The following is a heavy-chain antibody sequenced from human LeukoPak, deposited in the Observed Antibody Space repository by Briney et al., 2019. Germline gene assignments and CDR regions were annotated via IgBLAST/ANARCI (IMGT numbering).Heavy chain of an antibody. CDR1: GFTVSSNY. J-gene: IGHJ3*02. CDR3: RAAFDI. V-gene: IGHV3-15*01. Sequence: KAGGSLRLSCAASGFTVSSNYMSWVRQAPGKGLEWVGRIKSKTDGGTTDYAAPVKGRFTISRDDSKNTLYLQMNSLKTEDTAVYYCRAAFDIWGQGTMVTVSS. CDR2: IKSKTDGGTT.